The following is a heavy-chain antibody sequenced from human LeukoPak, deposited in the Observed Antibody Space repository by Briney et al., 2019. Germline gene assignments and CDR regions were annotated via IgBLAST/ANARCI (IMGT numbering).Heavy chain of an antibody. D-gene: IGHD3-3*01. V-gene: IGHV1-8*03. J-gene: IGHJ4*02. Sequence: GASVKLSCKASGYTFTCYDINWVRHATGQGLEWMGGMNPNSGNTGYAQKFQGRVTITRNTSISTAYMELSSLRSEDTAVYYCARGYGYYDFWSGYSSPFDYWGQGTLVTVSS. CDR1: GYTFTCYD. CDR3: ARGYGYYDFWSGYSSPFDY. CDR2: MNPNSGNT.